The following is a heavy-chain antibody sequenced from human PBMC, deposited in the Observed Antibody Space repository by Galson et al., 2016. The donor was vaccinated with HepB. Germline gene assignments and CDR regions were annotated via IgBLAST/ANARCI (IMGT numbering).Heavy chain of an antibody. CDR1: GFTFSNYA. Sequence: SLRLSCAASGFTFSNYAMSWVRQAPGKGLEWVSVISDSGGGTNYADSVRGRFTISRDNSKNTLYLQMSGLRAEDTATYYCAKGTTTYYYFYMDVWGKGTTVTVSS. J-gene: IGHJ6*03. D-gene: IGHD1-26*01. CDR3: AKGTTTYYYFYMDV. V-gene: IGHV3-23*01. CDR2: ISDSGGGT.